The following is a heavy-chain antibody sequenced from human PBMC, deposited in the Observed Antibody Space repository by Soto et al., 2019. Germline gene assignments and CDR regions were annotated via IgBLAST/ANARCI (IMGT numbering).Heavy chain of an antibody. Sequence: VQLLESGGGVVQPGRSLRLSCAASGFMFSSYAMHWVRQAPGKGLEWVAVKTYDGSNKYYADSVKGRFTISRDNSKNTLYLQMNSLRAEDTAVYYCARAGGLLVDYWGQGTLVTVSS. V-gene: IGHV3-30-3*01. CDR1: GFMFSSYA. D-gene: IGHD1-26*01. CDR3: ARAGGLLVDY. CDR2: KTYDGSNK. J-gene: IGHJ4*02.